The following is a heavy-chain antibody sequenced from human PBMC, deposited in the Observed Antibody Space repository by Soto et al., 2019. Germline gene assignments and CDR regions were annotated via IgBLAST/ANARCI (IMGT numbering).Heavy chain of an antibody. CDR2: ISGSGENT. CDR1: GFTFSSYA. D-gene: IGHD2-15*01. CDR3: AKEPTAVDPRDLFGGNPPADY. V-gene: IGHV3-23*01. J-gene: IGHJ4*02. Sequence: EVQLLESGGALLQPGGSLRLSCAASGFTFSSYAMNWVRQTPGKGLQWVSAISGSGENTYYADSVKGRFTISRDNSKNILYLHMSGLTVEDTAMYYCAKEPTAVDPRDLFGGNPPADYWGQGTLVTVSS.